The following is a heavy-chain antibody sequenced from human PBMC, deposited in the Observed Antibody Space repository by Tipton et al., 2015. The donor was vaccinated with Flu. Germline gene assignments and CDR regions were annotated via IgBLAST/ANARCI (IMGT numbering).Heavy chain of an antibody. CDR2: INHSGST. V-gene: IGHV4-34*01. CDR3: ARGPGRYSGYGTKSAAVIY. CDR1: GGSFSGYY. D-gene: IGHD5-12*01. J-gene: IGHJ4*02. Sequence: TLSLTCAVYGGSFSGYYWSWIRQPPGKGLEWIGEINHSGSTNYNPSLKSRVTISVDTSKNQFSLKLSSVTAADTAVYYCARGPGRYSGYGTKSAAVIYWGQGTLVTVSS.